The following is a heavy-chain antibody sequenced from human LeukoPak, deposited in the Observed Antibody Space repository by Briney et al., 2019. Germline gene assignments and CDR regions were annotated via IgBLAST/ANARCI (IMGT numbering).Heavy chain of an antibody. CDR1: GFTFSSYS. CDR2: ISGSSSHI. Sequence: GGSLRLSCAASGFTFSSYSMNWVRQAPGKGLEWVSSISGSSSHIYYADSVKGRFTISRDNAKKSLYLQMNSLRAEDTAVYYCARDSVCSGWYSPLGYWGQGTLATVSS. J-gene: IGHJ4*02. D-gene: IGHD6-19*01. V-gene: IGHV3-21*01. CDR3: ARDSVCSGWYSPLGY.